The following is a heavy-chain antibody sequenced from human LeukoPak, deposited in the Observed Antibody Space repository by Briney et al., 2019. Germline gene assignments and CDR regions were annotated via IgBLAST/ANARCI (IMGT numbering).Heavy chain of an antibody. CDR3: AREVGGRNNHGSLDY. CDR2: ISWNSGSI. J-gene: IGHJ4*02. V-gene: IGHV3-9*01. D-gene: IGHD1/OR15-1a*01. Sequence: QAGGSLRLSCAASGFTFDDYAMPWVRQAPGKGLEWVSGISWNSGSIGYADSVKGRFTISRDNAKNSLYLQMNSLRAEDTALYYCAREVGGRNNHGSLDYWGQGTLVTVSS. CDR1: GFTFDDYA.